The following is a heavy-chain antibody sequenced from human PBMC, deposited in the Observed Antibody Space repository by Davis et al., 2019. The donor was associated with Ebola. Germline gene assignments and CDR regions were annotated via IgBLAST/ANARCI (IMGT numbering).Heavy chain of an antibody. V-gene: IGHV1-8*01. Sequence: ASVKVSCKASGYTFTSHDINWVRQATGQGLEWMGWMNPNSGNTGYAQKFQGRVTMTRNTSISTAYMELSSLRSEDTAVYYCARSPAYYGVLTGYSHYYYYGMDIWGQGTTVTVSS. CDR3: ARSPAYYGVLTGYSHYYYYGMDI. J-gene: IGHJ6*02. CDR2: MNPNSGNT. CDR1: GYTFTSHD. D-gene: IGHD3-9*01.